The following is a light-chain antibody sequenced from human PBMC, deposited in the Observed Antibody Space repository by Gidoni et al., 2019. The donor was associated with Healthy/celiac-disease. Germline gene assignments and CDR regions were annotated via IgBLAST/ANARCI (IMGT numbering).Light chain of an antibody. V-gene: IGLV3-1*01. Sequence: SYELTQPPSVSVSPGQTASITCSGDKLGDKYACWYQQKPGQSPVLVIYQASKRPSGIPERFSGSNSWNTATLTISGTQAMDEADYYCQAWDSSIVVFGGGTKLTVL. CDR2: QAS. CDR3: QAWDSSIVV. CDR1: KLGDKY. J-gene: IGLJ2*01.